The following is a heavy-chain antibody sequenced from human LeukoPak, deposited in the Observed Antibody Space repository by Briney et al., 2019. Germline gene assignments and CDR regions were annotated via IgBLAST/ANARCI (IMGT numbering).Heavy chain of an antibody. J-gene: IGHJ6*04. D-gene: IGHD3-10*01. CDR2: IYYSGST. CDR3: ARHRPGFSGYYYGMDV. CDR1: GGAISSDY. V-gene: IGHV4-59*08. Sequence: SENLSLTCTVSGGAISSDYWSLIRQPPGKGLNCIGDIYYSGSTNYNPCLNSRVTISVDTSKNQFSLKPSSVTAADTAVYYCARHRPGFSGYYYGMDVWGKGTTVTVSS.